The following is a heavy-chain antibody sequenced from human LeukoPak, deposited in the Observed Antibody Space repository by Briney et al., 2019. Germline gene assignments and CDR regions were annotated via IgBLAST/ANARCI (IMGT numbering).Heavy chain of an antibody. CDR2: IIPIFGTA. V-gene: IGHV1-69*05. Sequence: SVKVSCKASGGTFSSYAISWVRQAPGQGLEWMGRIIPIFGTANYAQKFQGRVTITTHESTSTAYMELSSLRSEDTAVYYCARGYCSGGSCYRSYHFDYWGQGTLVTVSS. D-gene: IGHD2-15*01. J-gene: IGHJ4*02. CDR3: ARGYCSGGSCYRSYHFDY. CDR1: GGTFSSYA.